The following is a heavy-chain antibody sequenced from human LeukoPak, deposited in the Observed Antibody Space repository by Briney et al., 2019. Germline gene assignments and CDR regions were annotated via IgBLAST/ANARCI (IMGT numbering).Heavy chain of an antibody. D-gene: IGHD7-27*01. CDR1: GFTFSDYY. CDR2: ISSSGSTI. CDR3: ARASPLGLFDY. V-gene: IGHV3-11*01. J-gene: IGHJ4*02. Sequence: GGSLRLSCAASGFTFSDYYMSWIRQAPGKGLEWVSYISSSGSTIYYADSAKGRFTLSRDNAKNSLYLQMNSLRAEDTAVYYCARASPLGLFDYWGQGTLVTVSS.